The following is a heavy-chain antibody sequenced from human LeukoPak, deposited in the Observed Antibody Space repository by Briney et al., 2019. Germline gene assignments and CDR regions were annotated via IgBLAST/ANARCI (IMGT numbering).Heavy chain of an antibody. CDR2: IYSGDRT. J-gene: IGHJ4*02. Sequence: PGGSLRLSCVASGLSVRGSYMSWVRQAPGKGLEWVLVIYSGDRTYYADSVKGRFTISRDTSKNTLYLQMNNLRADDTAMYYCTRDLTGTTWSENDYWGQGALVTISS. CDR1: GLSVRGSY. V-gene: IGHV3-53*01. CDR3: TRDLTGTTWSENDY. D-gene: IGHD6-13*01.